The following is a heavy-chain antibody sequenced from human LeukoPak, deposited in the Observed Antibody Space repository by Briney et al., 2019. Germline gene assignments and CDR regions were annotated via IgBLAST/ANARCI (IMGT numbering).Heavy chain of an antibody. CDR1: GGSFSGYY. D-gene: IGHD2-21*02. Sequence: PSETLSLTCAVYGGSFSGYYWSWIRQPPGKGLEWIGEVNHSGSTNYNPSLKSRVTISVDTSKNQFSLKLSSVTAADTAVYYCARGSVVTAIWGQGTLVTVSS. CDR2: VNHSGST. J-gene: IGHJ4*02. V-gene: IGHV4-34*01. CDR3: ARGSVVTAI.